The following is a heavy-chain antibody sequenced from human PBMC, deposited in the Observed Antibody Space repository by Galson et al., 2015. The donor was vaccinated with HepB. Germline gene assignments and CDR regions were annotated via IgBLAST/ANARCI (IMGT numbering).Heavy chain of an antibody. Sequence: SVKVSCKASGGTFSSYAISWVRQAPGQGLEWMGGIIPIFGTANYAQKFQGRVTITADKSTSTAYMELSSLRSEDTAVHYCARDWGDYGFDYWGQGTLVTVSS. V-gene: IGHV1-69*06. J-gene: IGHJ4*02. CDR2: IIPIFGTA. D-gene: IGHD4-17*01. CDR1: GGTFSSYA. CDR3: ARDWGDYGFDY.